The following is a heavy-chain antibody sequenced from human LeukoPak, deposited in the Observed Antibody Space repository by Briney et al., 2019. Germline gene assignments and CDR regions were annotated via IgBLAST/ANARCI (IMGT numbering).Heavy chain of an antibody. CDR1: GFTFTNAD. D-gene: IGHD3-16*01. V-gene: IGHV3-15*01. Sequence: PGGSLRLSCAASGFTFTNADMTWVRQAPGKGLEWVGRIKTKPAGGTTDSAAPVKGRFTISRDDSKNTFYLQMNSLKTEDTAVYYCTTSLYSGYDWGSDYWAREPWSPSPQ. J-gene: IGHJ4*02. CDR2: IKTKPAGGTT. CDR3: TTSLYSGYDWGSDY.